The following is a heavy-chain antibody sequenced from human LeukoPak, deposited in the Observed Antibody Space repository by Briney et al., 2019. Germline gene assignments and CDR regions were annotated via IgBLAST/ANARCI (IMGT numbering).Heavy chain of an antibody. Sequence: ASVKVSCKASGYTFTSYGISWVRQAPGQGLEGMGWISAYKGNTNYIQKLQGRGSITTDTTTSTAYMELRSLRSDDTAVYYCARTFGYGSGSYWVYWGQGTLVTVSS. D-gene: IGHD3-10*01. CDR2: ISAYKGNT. CDR1: GYTFTSYG. J-gene: IGHJ4*02. V-gene: IGHV1-18*01. CDR3: ARTFGYGSGSYWVY.